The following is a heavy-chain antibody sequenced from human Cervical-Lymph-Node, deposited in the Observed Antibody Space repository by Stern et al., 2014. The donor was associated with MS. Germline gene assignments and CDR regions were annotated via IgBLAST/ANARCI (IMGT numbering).Heavy chain of an antibody. CDR3: ARQWADQGFVFGPGYGMDV. CDR2: LYYSGNI. CDR1: GGSISSSSYY. D-gene: IGHD3/OR15-3a*01. V-gene: IGHV4-39*01. J-gene: IGHJ6*02. Sequence: QVQLQESGPGLVKPSETLSLTCTVSGGSISSSSYYWGWIRQPPGKGLEXIGSLYYSGNIYYNPSLKSRITISVDTSKNQFSLKLSSVTAADTAVYYCARQWADQGFVFGPGYGMDVWGQGTTVTVSS.